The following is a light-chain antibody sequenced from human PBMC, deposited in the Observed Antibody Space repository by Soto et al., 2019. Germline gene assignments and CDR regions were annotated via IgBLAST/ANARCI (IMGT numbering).Light chain of an antibody. CDR1: QSVSNNY. J-gene: IGKJ1*01. CDR3: QQYGTSPWT. V-gene: IGKV3-20*01. Sequence: EIVLTQSPGTLSLSPGERATLSCRASQSVSNNYLAWYHQKPGRAPRLVIDGASSRATGIPDRFSGSGSGADVTLTISRLEPEDFAVYYCQQYGTSPWTFGHGTRVQIE. CDR2: GAS.